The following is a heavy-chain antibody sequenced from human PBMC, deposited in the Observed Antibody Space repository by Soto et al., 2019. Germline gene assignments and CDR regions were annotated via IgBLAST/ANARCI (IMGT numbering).Heavy chain of an antibody. CDR3: ATGVIWIVYFTFDS. V-gene: IGHV1-69*01. Sequence: QVQLVQSGAEVKKPGSSVKVSCKASGGSFGNSAINWVRQTPGQGLEWLGGFIPVYRTLNYAQKFQGRVTITADESTGTGYMTLSSLASDDTAVYYCATGVIWIVYFTFDSWGQGTRVPVPS. CDR2: FIPVYRTL. D-gene: IGHD3-3*01. CDR1: GGSFGNSA. J-gene: IGHJ4*02.